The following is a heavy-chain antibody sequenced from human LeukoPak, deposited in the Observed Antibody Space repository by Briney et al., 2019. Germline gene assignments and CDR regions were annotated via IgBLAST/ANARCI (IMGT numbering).Heavy chain of an antibody. CDR1: GYSFTNNW. CDR3: VRSPACSSGTCYPNWFDP. J-gene: IGHJ5*02. V-gene: IGHV5-51*01. CDR2: TYPGDSNT. D-gene: IGHD2-15*01. Sequence: GESLKISCKGSGYSFTNNWIGWVRQLPGKGLEWMGITYPGDSNTRYSPSFQGQVTISADKSISSAYLQWSSLKASDTAMYYCVRSPACSSGTCYPNWFDPWGQGTLVTVSS.